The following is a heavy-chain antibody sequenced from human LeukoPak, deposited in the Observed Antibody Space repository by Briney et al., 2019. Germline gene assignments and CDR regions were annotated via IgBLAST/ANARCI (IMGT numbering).Heavy chain of an antibody. CDR1: GFTFSYYT. J-gene: IGHJ4*02. D-gene: IGHD3-22*01. CDR3: ARVLNYYDSSGYYFSY. V-gene: IGHV3-30-3*01. Sequence: PGGSLRLSCAASGFTFSYYTMHWDRQAPGKGLEWVAVISYDGSNEYYADSVKGRFTISRDNSKNTLYLQMNSLRVEDTAVYYCARVLNYYDSSGYYFSYWGQGTLVTVSS. CDR2: ISYDGSNE.